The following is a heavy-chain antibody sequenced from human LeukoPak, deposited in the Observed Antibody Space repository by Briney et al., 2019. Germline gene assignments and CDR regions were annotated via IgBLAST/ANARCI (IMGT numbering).Heavy chain of an antibody. J-gene: IGHJ3*01. CDR3: AKRMIRGVNHDAFDL. D-gene: IGHD3-10*01. CDR2: VSGSGGST. V-gene: IGHV3-23*01. CDR1: GFTFSRYA. Sequence: GGSLRLSCAASGFTFSRYAMSWVRQAPGKGLEWVSAVSGSGGSTYYSDSVKGLFTISRDNSKNTLYLQMNSLRAEDTAVYYCAKRMIRGVNHDAFDLWGQGTMVTVSS.